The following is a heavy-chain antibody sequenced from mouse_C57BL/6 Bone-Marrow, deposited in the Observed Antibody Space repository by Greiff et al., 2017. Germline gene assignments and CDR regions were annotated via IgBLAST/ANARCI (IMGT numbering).Heavy chain of an antibody. CDR1: GFSFTSYG. Sequence: VQLKQSGPGLVQPSQCLSITCTVSGFSFTSYGVHWVRQSPGKGLEWLGVIWSGSSTDYNAAFISRLIISNDNTKSQGVFKMNSLQADDAAIYYCARDGYYILWFAYWGQGTLVTVSA. J-gene: IGHJ3*01. CDR2: IWSGSST. CDR3: ARDGYYILWFAY. D-gene: IGHD2-3*01. V-gene: IGHV2-2*01.